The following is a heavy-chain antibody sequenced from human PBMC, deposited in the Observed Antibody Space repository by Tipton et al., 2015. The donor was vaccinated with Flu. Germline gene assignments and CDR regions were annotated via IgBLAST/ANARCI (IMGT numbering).Heavy chain of an antibody. V-gene: IGHV4-38-2*01. J-gene: IGHJ4*02. CDR2: IYYSGST. D-gene: IGHD1-26*01. Sequence: TLSLTCAVSGYSISSGSYWGWIRQPPGKGLEWIGSIYYSGSTNYNPSLKSRVTISVDTSKNQFSLKLSSVTAADTAVYYCARQGRGEGATMDYWGQGTLVTVSS. CDR1: GYSISSGSY. CDR3: ARQGRGEGATMDY.